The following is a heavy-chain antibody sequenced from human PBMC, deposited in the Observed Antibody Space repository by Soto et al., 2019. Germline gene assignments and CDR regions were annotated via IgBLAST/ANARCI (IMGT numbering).Heavy chain of an antibody. V-gene: IGHV1-3*01. CDR3: AREAPGGYYSMGAFDI. D-gene: IGHD3-22*01. CDR1: GYTFTNYA. CDR2: INAGNGNT. J-gene: IGHJ3*02. Sequence: QVQLVQSGAEVKKPGASVKVSCKASGYTFTNYAMHWVRQAPGQRLEWMGWINAGNGNTKYSQKFQGRVTITRDTSASTAYMELSSLRSEDTAVYYCAREAPGGYYSMGAFDIWGQGTMVTVSS.